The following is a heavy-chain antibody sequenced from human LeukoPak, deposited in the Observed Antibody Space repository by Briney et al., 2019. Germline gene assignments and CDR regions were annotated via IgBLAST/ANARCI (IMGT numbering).Heavy chain of an antibody. Sequence: WGSLRLSCTASGFTLSDYAMSLVRQAPGEGLEWVSSIGRSAGSTYYADSVKGRFTISRDNAKNTLYLQMNSLRAEDTAVYYCARDLRIAVAGLYYWGQGALVTVSS. CDR3: ARDLRIAVAGLYY. V-gene: IGHV3-23*01. CDR1: GFTLSDYA. J-gene: IGHJ4*02. D-gene: IGHD6-19*01. CDR2: IGRSAGST.